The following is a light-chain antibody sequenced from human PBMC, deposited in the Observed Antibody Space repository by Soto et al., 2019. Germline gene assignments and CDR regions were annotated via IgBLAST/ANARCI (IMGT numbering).Light chain of an antibody. J-gene: IGLJ2*01. V-gene: IGLV2-8*01. Sequence: QSAPTQPPSASGSPGQSATISCTGTSSDVGGYNYVSWYQQYPGKAPKLMIDEVSKRPSGVPGRFSGSKSGNTASLTVSGLQAEDEADYYCSSYAGSSTWVFGGGTKLTVL. CDR3: SSYAGSSTWV. CDR1: SSDVGGYNY. CDR2: EVS.